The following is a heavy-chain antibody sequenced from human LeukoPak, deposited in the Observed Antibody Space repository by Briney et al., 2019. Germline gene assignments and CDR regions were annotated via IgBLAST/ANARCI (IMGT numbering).Heavy chain of an antibody. D-gene: IGHD3-22*01. CDR2: IYSGGST. J-gene: IGHJ4*02. V-gene: IGHV3-53*01. CDR1: GFTVSSNY. Sequence: GGSLRLSCAASGFTVSSNYMSWVRQAPGKGLEWVSVIYSGGSTYYADSVKGRFTISRDNSKNTLYLQMNSLRAEDTAVYYCAKVLSLSVVVTFGFDYWGQGTLVTVSS. CDR3: AKVLSLSVVVTFGFDY.